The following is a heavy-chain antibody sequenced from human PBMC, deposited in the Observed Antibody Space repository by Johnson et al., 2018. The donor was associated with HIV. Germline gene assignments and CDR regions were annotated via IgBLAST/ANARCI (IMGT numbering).Heavy chain of an antibody. CDR2: FFGGDGT. J-gene: IGHJ3*02. Sequence: VQLVESGGGLVQPGGSLRLSCAASGFTVSSYYMTWVRQAPGQGLAWVSVFFGGDGTYYADSVRGRFIISRDNSKNTLYLQMNSLRAEDTAVYYCARACRDGYTCDVYDIWGQGTMVTVSS. CDR3: ARACRDGYTCDVYDI. D-gene: IGHD5-24*01. V-gene: IGHV3-66*01. CDR1: GFTVSSYY.